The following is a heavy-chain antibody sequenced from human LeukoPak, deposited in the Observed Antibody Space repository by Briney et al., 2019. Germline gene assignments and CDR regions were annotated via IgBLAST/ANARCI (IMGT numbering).Heavy chain of an antibody. Sequence: PSETLSLTCVVSGGSITNNWWSWVRQPPGKGLEWIGEIFHSGSTTYNPSLKSRVTMSIDTSKTQFSLKLSSVTAADTAVYYCARFYYGSGSYLTYYYGMDVWGQGTTVTVSS. V-gene: IGHV4-4*02. D-gene: IGHD3-10*01. CDR2: IFHSGST. J-gene: IGHJ6*02. CDR1: GGSITNNW. CDR3: ARFYYGSGSYLTYYYGMDV.